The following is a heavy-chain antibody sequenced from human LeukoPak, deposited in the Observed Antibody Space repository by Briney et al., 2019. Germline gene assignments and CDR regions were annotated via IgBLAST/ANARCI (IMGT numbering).Heavy chain of an antibody. CDR1: GGSISSSSYY. V-gene: IGHV4-39*01. J-gene: IGHJ4*02. CDR2: IYYSAST. Sequence: AETLSLTCTVSGGSISSSSYYWGWIPQPTGKGLEWIGSIYYSASTSYNPSLKIRVTISVDKYKHHFSLKITSVTAAATAVYYCARSVYSSVWYSVYWGQGTLVTVSS. D-gene: IGHD6-19*01. CDR3: ARSVYSSVWYSVY.